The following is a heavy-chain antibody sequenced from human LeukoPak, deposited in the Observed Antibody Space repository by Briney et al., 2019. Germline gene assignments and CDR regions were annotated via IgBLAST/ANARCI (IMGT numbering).Heavy chain of an antibody. V-gene: IGHV3-30-3*01. J-gene: IGHJ5*02. CDR3: ARDFGVIRRS. CDR2: MSYEETYK. CDR1: GFTFSSYA. D-gene: IGHD3-3*01. Sequence: GRSRRLSCAASGFTFSSYAMHWVRQAPGKGLEWVAVMSYEETYKNYAEAVKGRFTISRDDSKNTLFLQMSSLRPEDTAVYYCARDFGVIRRSWGQGTLVSVSS.